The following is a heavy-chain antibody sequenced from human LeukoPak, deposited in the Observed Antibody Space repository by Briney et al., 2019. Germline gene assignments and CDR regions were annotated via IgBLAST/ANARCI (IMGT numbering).Heavy chain of an antibody. J-gene: IGHJ4*02. CDR2: INSDGSST. D-gene: IGHD5-12*01. CDR3: ARDPGYSGYGGLGY. CDR1: GFTFSSYW. Sequence: GGSLRLSCAASGFTFSSYWMHWVRHAPGKGLVWVSRINSDGSSTSYADSVKGRFTISRDNAKNTLYLQMNSLRAEDTAVYYCARDPGYSGYGGLGYWGQGTLVTVSS. V-gene: IGHV3-74*01.